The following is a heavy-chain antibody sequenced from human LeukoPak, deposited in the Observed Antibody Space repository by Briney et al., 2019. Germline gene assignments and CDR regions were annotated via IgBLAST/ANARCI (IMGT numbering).Heavy chain of an antibody. Sequence: SQTLSLTCAISGDSVSSNSAAWNWIRQSPSRGLHWLGRTYYRSKWYNDYAVSVKSRITINPDTSKNQFSLQLNSVTPEDTAVYYCARALGYSSGWLPPNFDYWGQGTLVTVSS. V-gene: IGHV6-1*01. CDR3: ARALGYSSGWLPPNFDY. CDR2: TYYRSKWYN. D-gene: IGHD6-19*01. CDR1: GDSVSSNSAA. J-gene: IGHJ4*02.